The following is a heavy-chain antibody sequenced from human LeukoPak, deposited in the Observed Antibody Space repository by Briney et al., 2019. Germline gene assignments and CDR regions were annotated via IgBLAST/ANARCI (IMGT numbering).Heavy chain of an antibody. Sequence: SETLSLTCTVSGYSISSGYYWGWIRQPPGQGLEWIASIHNSGSTKYNPSLKSRVIVSVDTSKNQFSLQLTSVTAADTALYYCARQIQGRFFDAVLEIDLYYYYMDVWGKGTTVTVSS. V-gene: IGHV4-38-2*02. CDR1: GYSISSGYY. CDR2: IHNSGST. J-gene: IGHJ6*03. CDR3: ARQIQGRFFDAVLEIDLYYYYMDV. D-gene: IGHD3-16*01.